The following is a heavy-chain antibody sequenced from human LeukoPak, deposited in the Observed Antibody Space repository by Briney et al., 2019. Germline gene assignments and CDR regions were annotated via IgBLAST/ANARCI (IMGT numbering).Heavy chain of an antibody. CDR3: ARDGYCSSTRCSDALDI. CDR1: GDSISSSNYY. Sequence: SETLSLTCTVSGDSISSSNYYWGWIRQPPGKGLEWIGSIYYSGSPYYNPSLKSRVTISVDTSKNQFSLKLSSVTAADTAVYYCARDGYCSSTRCSDALDIWGQGTMVTVSS. V-gene: IGHV4-39*02. CDR2: IYYSGSP. J-gene: IGHJ3*02. D-gene: IGHD2-2*03.